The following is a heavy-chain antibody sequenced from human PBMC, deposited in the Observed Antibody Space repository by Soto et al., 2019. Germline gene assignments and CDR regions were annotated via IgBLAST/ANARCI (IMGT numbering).Heavy chain of an antibody. V-gene: IGHV1-18*01. J-gene: IGHJ2*01. D-gene: IGHD1-26*01. CDR2: ISAHNGNT. CDR1: GYTFTSYG. CDR3: ARSWYSTTRYFDF. Sequence: ASVKVSCKPSGYTFTSYGISWVRQAPGQGLEWMGWISAHNGNTNYAQKVQGRVTMTTDTSTSTAYMELTSLRSDDTAVYYCARSWYSTTRYFDFWGRGNLVTVSS.